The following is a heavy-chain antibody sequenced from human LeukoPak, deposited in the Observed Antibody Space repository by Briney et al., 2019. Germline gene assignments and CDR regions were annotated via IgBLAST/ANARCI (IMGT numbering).Heavy chain of an antibody. CDR3: ATCTTNCYGWFHV. CDR2: IPNSGST. CDR1: GGSISSYY. V-gene: IGHV4-59*03. Sequence: SETLSLTCTVSGGSISSYYWSWIRQPPGKGLEWIGYIPNSGSTNYNPSLKSRVTISVDKSKNQFSLKLTSVTAADTAVYYCATCTTNCYGWFHVWGQGTMVTVSS. D-gene: IGHD2-2*01. J-gene: IGHJ3*01.